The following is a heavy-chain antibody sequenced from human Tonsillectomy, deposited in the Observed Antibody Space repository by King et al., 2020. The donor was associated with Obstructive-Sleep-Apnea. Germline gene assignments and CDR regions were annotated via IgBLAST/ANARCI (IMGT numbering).Heavy chain of an antibody. V-gene: IGHV3-30*18. Sequence: QLVQSGGGVVQPGRSLRLSCAASGFTFSSYGLHWVRQAPGKGLEWVAVTSYDGSNKYYADSVKGRFTISRDNSKNTLYLQMNGLRAEDTAVYYCGKDLGYSYGYGYYGMDVWGQGTTVTVSS. D-gene: IGHD5-18*01. J-gene: IGHJ6*02. CDR3: GKDLGYSYGYGYYGMDV. CDR1: GFTFSSYG. CDR2: TSYDGSNK.